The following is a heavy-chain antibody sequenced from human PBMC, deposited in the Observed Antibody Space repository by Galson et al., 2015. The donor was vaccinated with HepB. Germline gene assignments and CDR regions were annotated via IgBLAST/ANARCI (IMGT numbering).Heavy chain of an antibody. CDR3: VKEGSLGYCSSTSCHDDAFDI. J-gene: IGHJ3*02. CDR2: TYYRSKWYN. Sequence: CAISGDSVSSHSAAWNWIRQSPSRGLEWLGRTYYRSKWYNDYAVSVKSRITINPDTSKNQFSLQLNSVTSEDTAVYYCVKEGSLGYCSSTSCHDDAFDIWGQGTMVTVSS. CDR1: GDSVSSHSAA. V-gene: IGHV6-1*01. D-gene: IGHD2-2*01.